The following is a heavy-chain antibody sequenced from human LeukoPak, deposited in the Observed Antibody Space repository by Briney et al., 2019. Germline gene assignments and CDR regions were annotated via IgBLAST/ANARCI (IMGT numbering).Heavy chain of an antibody. CDR2: VHHSGGT. CDR3: ARHGGHYQSDD. V-gene: IGHV4-4*02. J-gene: IGHJ4*02. D-gene: IGHD2-21*01. Sequence: SETLSLTCTVSGGSITSNHWSWVRQPPGKGLEWIGQVHHSGGTSYNPSLRSRVTISIDKSENQFSLKLNSVTAADTAVYYCARHGGHYQSDDWGQGTLVTVSS. CDR1: GGSITSNH.